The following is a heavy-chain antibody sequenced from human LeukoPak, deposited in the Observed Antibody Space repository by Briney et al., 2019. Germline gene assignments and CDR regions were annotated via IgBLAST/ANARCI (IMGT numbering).Heavy chain of an antibody. CDR3: ARVTSFGVGLDY. J-gene: IGHJ4*01. Sequence: GGSLRLSCAASGFIASSNYMTWVRQAQGKGLEWVSVIYNGGSTFYADSVKGRFTISRDNSKNTLYLQMNSLRAEDTAVYYCARVTSFGVGLDYWGHGTLVTVSS. CDR2: IYNGGST. V-gene: IGHV3-66*01. CDR1: GFIASSNY. D-gene: IGHD3-3*01.